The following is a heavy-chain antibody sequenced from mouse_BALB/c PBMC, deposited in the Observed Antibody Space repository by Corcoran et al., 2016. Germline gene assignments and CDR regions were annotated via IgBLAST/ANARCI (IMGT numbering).Heavy chain of an antibody. Sequence: QIQLVQSGPELKKPGETVKISCKASGYTFTNYGMNWVEQAPGKGLKWMGWINTYTGEQTYADDFKGRFAFSLETSASTAYLQINNLKNEDTATYCCGTGAWFAYWGQGTLVTVSA. CDR3: GTGAWFAY. CDR2: INTYTGEQ. V-gene: IGHV9-3-1*01. J-gene: IGHJ3*01. CDR1: GYTFTNYG.